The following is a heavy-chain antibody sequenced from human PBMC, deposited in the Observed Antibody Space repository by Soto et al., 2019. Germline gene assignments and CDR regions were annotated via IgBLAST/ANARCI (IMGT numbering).Heavy chain of an antibody. CDR2: IWYDGSNK. CDR3: AREYGGNSCVFDY. J-gene: IGHJ4*02. D-gene: IGHD2-21*02. CDR1: GFSFSRYG. Sequence: QVQLVESGGGVVQPGRSLRLSCAASGFSFSRYGMHWVRQAPGKGLEWVAIIWYDGSNKYYADSVKGRFTISRDNSKNTLYLQMNSLRAEDTAVYYCAREYGGNSCVFDYWGQGTLVTVSS. V-gene: IGHV3-33*01.